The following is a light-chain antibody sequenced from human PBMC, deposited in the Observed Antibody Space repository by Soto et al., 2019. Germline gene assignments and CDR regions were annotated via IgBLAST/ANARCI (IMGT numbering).Light chain of an antibody. CDR3: QHYNSYSEA. Sequence: DIQMTQSPSTLSASVGDSVTITCRASQNIRNWLAWYQQKPGKAPNPLIYAASSLQSGVPSRFSGSGSGTDFTLTISSLQPDDFATYYCQHYNSYSEAFGQGTKVDIK. CDR1: QNIRNW. CDR2: AAS. V-gene: IGKV1-5*01. J-gene: IGKJ1*01.